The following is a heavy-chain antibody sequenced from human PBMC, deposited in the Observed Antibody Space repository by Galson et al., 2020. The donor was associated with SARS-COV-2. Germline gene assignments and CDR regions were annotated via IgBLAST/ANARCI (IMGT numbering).Heavy chain of an antibody. Sequence: ASVKVSCKASGYTFPSYGISWVRQAPGQGLEWMGWISAYNGNTNYAQKLQGRVTMTTDTSTSTAYMELRSLRSDDTAVYYCARELGYGELYYYYGMDVWGQGTTVTVSS. CDR3: ARELGYGELYYYYGMDV. CDR1: GYTFPSYG. CDR2: ISAYNGNT. J-gene: IGHJ6*02. V-gene: IGHV1-18*01. D-gene: IGHD4-17*01.